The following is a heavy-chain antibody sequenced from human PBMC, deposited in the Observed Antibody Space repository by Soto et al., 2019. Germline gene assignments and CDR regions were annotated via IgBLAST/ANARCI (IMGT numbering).Heavy chain of an antibody. J-gene: IGHJ5*02. CDR3: ARDWDSSGLFDP. CDR1: GASITAYD. V-gene: IGHV4-59*01. Sequence: LVILSLSCSVAGASITAYDGSWIRQPPGKGLEWIGSISYSGSTKYNPSLESRVMISLDTSKNQFSLRLASVTAADTALYYCARDWDSSGLFDPWGQGTLVTVSS. D-gene: IGHD3-10*01. CDR2: ISYSGST.